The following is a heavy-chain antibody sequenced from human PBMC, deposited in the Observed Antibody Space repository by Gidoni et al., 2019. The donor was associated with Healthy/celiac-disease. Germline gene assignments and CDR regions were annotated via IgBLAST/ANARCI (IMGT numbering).Heavy chain of an antibody. CDR1: GFTFSSYS. V-gene: IGHV3-21*01. CDR2: ISSSSSYI. Sequence: EVQLVESGGGLVKPGGSLRLSCAASGFTFSSYSMNWVRQAPGKGLAWVSSISSSSSYIYYADSVKGRLTISRDNAKNSLYLQMNSLRAEDTAVYYCARVTTSSFDYWGQGTLVTVSS. J-gene: IGHJ4*02. CDR3: ARVTTSSFDY. D-gene: IGHD4-17*01.